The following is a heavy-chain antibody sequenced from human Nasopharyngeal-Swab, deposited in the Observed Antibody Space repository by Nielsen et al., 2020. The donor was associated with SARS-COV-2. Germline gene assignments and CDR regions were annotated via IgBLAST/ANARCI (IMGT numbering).Heavy chain of an antibody. J-gene: IGHJ4*02. CDR2: INHSGST. Sequence: IRQPPGKGLEWIGEINHSGSTNYDPSLKSRVTISVDTSKNQFSLKLSSVTAADTAVYYCARADYQLDYWGQGTLVTVSS. D-gene: IGHD2-2*01. V-gene: IGHV4-34*01. CDR3: ARADYQLDY.